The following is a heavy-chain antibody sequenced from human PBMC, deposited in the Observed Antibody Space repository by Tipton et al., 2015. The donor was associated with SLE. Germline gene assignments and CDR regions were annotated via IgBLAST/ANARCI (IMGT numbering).Heavy chain of an antibody. CDR2: IYYSGST. D-gene: IGHD1-26*01. CDR3: ARGGIVGATDAFDI. J-gene: IGHJ3*02. Sequence: LRLSCTVSGGSISTYYWNWIRQPPGRGLEWIGYIYYSGSTNYNPSLKSRVTISVDTSKNQFSLKLSSVTAADTAVYYCARGGIVGATDAFDIWGQGTMVTVSS. CDR1: GGSISTYY. V-gene: IGHV4-59*01.